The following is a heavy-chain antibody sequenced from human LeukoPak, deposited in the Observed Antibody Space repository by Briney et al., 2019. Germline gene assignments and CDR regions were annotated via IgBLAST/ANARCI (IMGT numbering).Heavy chain of an antibody. V-gene: IGHV3-15*01. CDR2: IKSKTDGGTT. J-gene: IGHJ3*02. CDR3: TTEDSGVWGSYRDAFDI. D-gene: IGHD3-16*02. Sequence: GGSLRLSCAASGLTFSNAWMSWVRQAPGKGLEWVGRIKSKTDGGTTDYAAPVKGRFTISRDDSKNTLYLQMNSLKTEDTAVYYCTTEDSGVWGSYRDAFDIWGQGTMVTVSS. CDR1: GLTFSNAW.